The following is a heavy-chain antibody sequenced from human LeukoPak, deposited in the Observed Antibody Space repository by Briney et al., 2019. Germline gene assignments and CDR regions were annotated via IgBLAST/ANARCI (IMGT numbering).Heavy chain of an antibody. CDR1: GFTFSSYS. CDR3: ARDWDVVVPAAVAFDY. D-gene: IGHD2-2*01. V-gene: IGHV3-21*01. J-gene: IGHJ4*02. CDR2: ISSSSSYI. Sequence: GGSLRLSCAASGFTFSSYSMNWVRQAPGKGLEWVSSISSSSSYIYYADSVKGRFTISRDNAKNSLHLQMNSLRAEDTAVYYCARDWDVVVPAAVAFDYSGQGTLLTVSS.